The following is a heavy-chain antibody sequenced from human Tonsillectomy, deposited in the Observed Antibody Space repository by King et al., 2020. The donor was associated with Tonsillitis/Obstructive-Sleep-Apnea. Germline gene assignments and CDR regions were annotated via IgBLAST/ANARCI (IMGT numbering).Heavy chain of an antibody. V-gene: IGHV1-46*01. CDR3: ARDHVLTYYDILTGQYYFDY. D-gene: IGHD3-9*01. CDR2: INPSGGST. J-gene: IGHJ4*02. CDR1: GYTFTSYY. Sequence: EQLVQSGAEVKKPGASVKVSCKASGYTFTSYYMHWVRQAPGQGLEWMGIINPSGGSTSYAQKFQGRVTMTRDTSTSTVYMELSSLRSEDTAVYYCARDHVLTYYDILTGQYYFDYWGQGTLVTVSS.